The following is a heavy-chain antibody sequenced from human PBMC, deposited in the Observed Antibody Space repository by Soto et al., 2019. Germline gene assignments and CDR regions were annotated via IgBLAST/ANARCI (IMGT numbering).Heavy chain of an antibody. CDR1: GYTFTSCY. Sequence: ASVKVSCKASGYTFTSCYIHWVRQAPGQGLEWMGIINPSGGTTTYAQKVQGRVIMTRDTSTSTVYMELSSLRSEDTAVYYCARDPSINMVRRRAFDYWGQGTLVTVSS. D-gene: IGHD3-10*01. V-gene: IGHV1-46*04. J-gene: IGHJ4*02. CDR3: ARDPSINMVRRRAFDY. CDR2: INPSGGTT.